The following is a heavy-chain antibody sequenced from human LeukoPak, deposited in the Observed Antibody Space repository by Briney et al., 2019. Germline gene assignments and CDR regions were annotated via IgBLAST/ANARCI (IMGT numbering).Heavy chain of an antibody. J-gene: IGHJ4*02. D-gene: IGHD3-22*01. Sequence: EASVKVSCKASGDTFSSYSISWVRQAPGQGLEWMGGIIPIFGTANYAQKFQGRVTITTDESTSTAYMELSSLRSEDTAVYYCARASLDRGYFDYCGQGTLVTVSS. CDR1: GDTFSSYS. CDR3: ARASLDRGYFDY. V-gene: IGHV1-69*05. CDR2: IIPIFGTA.